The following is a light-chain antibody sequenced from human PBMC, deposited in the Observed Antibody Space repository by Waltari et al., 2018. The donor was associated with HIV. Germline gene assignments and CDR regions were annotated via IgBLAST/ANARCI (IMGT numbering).Light chain of an antibody. CDR3: LAWDTNLGGWV. CDR2: RNN. V-gene: IGLV10-54*04. J-gene: IGLJ3*02. CDR1: NNNVDHQA. Sequence: LTQPPSMSTLPGQTATATCIGHNNNVDHQAAALLQHRQGHPPKLLPHRNNNRPSGVSERFSASRAGDTTFLTISGLQSEDEADYFCLAWDTNLGGWVFGGGTHLTV.